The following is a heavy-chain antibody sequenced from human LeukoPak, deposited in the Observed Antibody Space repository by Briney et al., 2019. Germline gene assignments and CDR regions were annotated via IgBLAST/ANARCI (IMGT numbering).Heavy chain of an antibody. D-gene: IGHD3-10*01. CDR2: IYYSGST. J-gene: IGHJ5*02. Sequence: PSETLSLTCTVSGGSISSSSYYWGWIRQPPGKGLEWIGSIYYSGSTYHNPSLKSRVTISVDTSKNQFSLKLSSVTAADTAVYYCARHLMGSGSSGSYNWFDPWGQGTLVTVSS. CDR3: ARHLMGSGSSGSYNWFDP. V-gene: IGHV4-39*01. CDR1: GGSISSSSYY.